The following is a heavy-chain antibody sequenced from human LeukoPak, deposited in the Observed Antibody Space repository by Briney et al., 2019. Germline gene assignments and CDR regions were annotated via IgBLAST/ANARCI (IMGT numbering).Heavy chain of an antibody. J-gene: IGHJ4*02. CDR1: GFTFSSYG. Sequence: GGSLRLSCAASGFTFSSYGMHWVRQAPGKGLEWVAFIRYDGSNKYYADSVKGRFTISRDNSKNTLYLQMNSLRAEDTAVYYCAKDVASSLGGRVATITGSIDYWGQGTLVTVSS. V-gene: IGHV3-30*02. CDR3: AKDVASSLGGRVATITGSIDY. CDR2: IRYDGSNK. D-gene: IGHD5-24*01.